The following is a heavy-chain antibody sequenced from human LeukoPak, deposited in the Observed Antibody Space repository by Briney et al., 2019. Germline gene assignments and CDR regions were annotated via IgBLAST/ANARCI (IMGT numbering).Heavy chain of an antibody. CDR3: ARDRDSGYDSYYYHGMDV. V-gene: IGHV1-69*04. D-gene: IGHD5-12*01. Sequence: GASVKVSCKASGGTFSSYAISWVRQAPGQGREWMGRIIPILGIANYAQKFQGRVTITADKSTSTDYMELCSLRSEDTAVYYCARDRDSGYDSYYYHGMDVWGQGTTVTVSS. CDR2: IIPILGIA. CDR1: GGTFSSYA. J-gene: IGHJ6*02.